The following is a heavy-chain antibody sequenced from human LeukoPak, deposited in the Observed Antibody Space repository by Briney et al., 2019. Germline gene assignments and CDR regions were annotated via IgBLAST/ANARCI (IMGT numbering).Heavy chain of an antibody. V-gene: IGHV4-38-2*02. Sequence: PSETLSLTCTVSGYSISSGYYWGWIRQPPGKGLEWIGSIYHSGSTYYNPSLKSRVTISVDTSKNQFSLKLSSVTAADTAVYYCARAPPMTTFYFDYWGQGTLVTVSS. CDR2: IYHSGST. CDR1: GYSISSGYY. CDR3: ARAPPMTTFYFDY. J-gene: IGHJ4*02. D-gene: IGHD4-11*01.